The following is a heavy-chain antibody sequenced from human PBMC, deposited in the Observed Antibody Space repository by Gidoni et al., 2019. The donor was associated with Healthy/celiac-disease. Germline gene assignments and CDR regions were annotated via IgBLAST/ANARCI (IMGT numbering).Heavy chain of an antibody. D-gene: IGHD6-13*01. CDR3: TTEDQYSTSQYSSSWYFDY. CDR1: GFTFSNAW. J-gene: IGHJ4*02. CDR2: IKSKTDGETT. V-gene: IGHV3-15*07. Sequence: AASGFTFSNAWMNWVRQAPGKGLEWVGRIKSKTDGETTDSAARVKGRLTISRDDSKNTLYMQMNSLNTEDTAVYYCTTEDQYSTSQYSSSWYFDYWGQGTLVTVSS.